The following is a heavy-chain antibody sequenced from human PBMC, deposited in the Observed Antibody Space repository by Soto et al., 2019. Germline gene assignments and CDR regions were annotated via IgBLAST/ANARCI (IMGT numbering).Heavy chain of an antibody. J-gene: IGHJ5*02. CDR3: AKDHESDSSGWPYNWFDP. D-gene: IGHD6-25*01. V-gene: IGHV3-23*01. CDR1: GFTFSSYA. CDR2: ISGSGGST. Sequence: QPGGSLRLSCAASGFTFSSYAMSWVRQAPGKGLEWVSAISGSGGSTYSADSVKGRFTISRDNSKNTLYLQMNSLRAEDTAVYYCAKDHESDSSGWPYNWFDPWGQGTLVTVSS.